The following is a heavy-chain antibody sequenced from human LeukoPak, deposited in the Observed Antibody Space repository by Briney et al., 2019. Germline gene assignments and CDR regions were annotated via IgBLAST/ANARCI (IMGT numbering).Heavy chain of an antibody. CDR3: ARVGSVDTSGYYDY. V-gene: IGHV1-46*01. CDR2: INPSGGSP. CDR1: GYTFTTYY. Sequence: ASVKVSCKASGYTFTTYYIHWERQAPGQGLEWLGIINPSGGSPTYAQKFQGRDTMTRDTSTSTVYMELSSLRSDDTAVYYCARVGSVDTSGYYDYWGQGTLVTVSS. J-gene: IGHJ4*02. D-gene: IGHD3-22*01.